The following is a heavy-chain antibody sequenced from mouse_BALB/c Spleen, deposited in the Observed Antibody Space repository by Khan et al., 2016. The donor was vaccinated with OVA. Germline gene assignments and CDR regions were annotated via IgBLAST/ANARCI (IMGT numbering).Heavy chain of an antibody. V-gene: IGHV1S135*01. D-gene: IGHD2-2*01. CDR1: GYSFTSYY. CDR3: TRHGYVAWFTY. Sequence: EVKLLESGPELMKPGTSVKISCKASGYSFTSYYIHWVMQSHGKSLEWIGYIDPVSGGTTQNQKFKGKAALTVDKSSSTAYIHLSSLTSEDSAVYYCTRHGYVAWFTYWGQGTLVTVSA. CDR2: IDPVSGGT. J-gene: IGHJ3*01.